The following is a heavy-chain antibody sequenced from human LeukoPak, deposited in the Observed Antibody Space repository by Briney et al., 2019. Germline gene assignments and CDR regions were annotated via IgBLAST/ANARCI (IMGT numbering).Heavy chain of an antibody. V-gene: IGHV3-74*01. CDR2: INSDESST. J-gene: IGHJ4*02. CDR1: GFTFSSYW. D-gene: IGHD3-10*01. Sequence: GGSLTLSCAASGFTFSSYWMDWVRHVPRKGVVWVSRINSDESSTNYADSVKGRFTISRDNPKNTLYLQMNSLRAEDTAVYYCARDKSGTFDYWGQGTLVTVSS. CDR3: ARDKSGTFDY.